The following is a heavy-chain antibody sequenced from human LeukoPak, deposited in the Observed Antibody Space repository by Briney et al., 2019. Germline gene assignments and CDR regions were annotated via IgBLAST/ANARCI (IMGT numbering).Heavy chain of an antibody. CDR2: IRSKANSYAT. CDR3: TRSAGIAVAVYDY. V-gene: IGHV3-73*01. Sequence: GGSLRLSCAASGFTFSGSAMHWVRQASGKGLEWVGRIRSKANSYATAYAASVKGRFTISRDDSKNTAYLQMNSLKTEDTAVYYCTRSAGIAVAVYDYWGQGTLVTVSS. D-gene: IGHD6-19*01. CDR1: GFTFSGSA. J-gene: IGHJ4*02.